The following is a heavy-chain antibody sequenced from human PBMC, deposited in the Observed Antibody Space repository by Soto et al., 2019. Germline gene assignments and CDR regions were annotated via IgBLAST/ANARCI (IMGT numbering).Heavy chain of an antibody. CDR1: GGTFSSYA. J-gene: IGHJ6*02. Sequence: SVKVSCKASGGTFSSYAISWVRQAPGQGLEWMGGIIPIFGTVIYAKKFQGRVTITADESTSTVYMELSSLRSVDTAVYYCARESSTRGNYGMDVWGQGTTVTVYS. D-gene: IGHD2-2*01. CDR2: IIPIFGTV. V-gene: IGHV1-69*13. CDR3: ARESSTRGNYGMDV.